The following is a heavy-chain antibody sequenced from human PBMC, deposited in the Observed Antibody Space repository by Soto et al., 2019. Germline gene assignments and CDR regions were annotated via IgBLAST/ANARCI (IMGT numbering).Heavy chain of an antibody. CDR1: EIPVSSNY. V-gene: IGHV3-53*01. J-gene: IGHJ4*02. D-gene: IGHD3-9*01. CDR3: ARVRGSGDLLRYFDY. Sequence: EVQLVESGGGLIQPGGSLRLSCSASEIPVSSNYMSWVRQAPGKGLEWVSVIYSGGTTYHADSVRGRFTISRDASKNTLYLQMRNLRVDDTAVYYCARVRGSGDLLRYFDYWGQGALVTVSS. CDR2: IYSGGTT.